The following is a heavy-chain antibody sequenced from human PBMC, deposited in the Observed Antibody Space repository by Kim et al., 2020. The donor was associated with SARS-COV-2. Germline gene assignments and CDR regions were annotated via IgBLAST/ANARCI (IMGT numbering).Heavy chain of an antibody. V-gene: IGHV1-46*01. CDR3: ARDKGAMGASHFDY. Sequence: AQKFQGRVTMTRDTSTSTVYMELSSLRSEDTAVYYCARDKGAMGASHFDYWGQGTLVTVSS. D-gene: IGHD1-26*01. J-gene: IGHJ4*02.